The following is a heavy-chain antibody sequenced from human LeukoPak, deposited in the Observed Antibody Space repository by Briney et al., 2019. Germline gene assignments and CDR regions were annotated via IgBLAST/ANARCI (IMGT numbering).Heavy chain of an antibody. D-gene: IGHD6-13*01. J-gene: IGHJ5*02. CDR3: ATMAADWFDP. CDR2: INPDSGGT. V-gene: IGHV1-2*02. CDR1: GYTFTGYY. Sequence: ASVKVSCKASGYTFTGYYIHWVRQAPGQGLEWMGYINPDSGGTNYAQKFQGRVTMTRDTSISTAYMELSGLTSDDTAVYYCATMAADWFDPWGQGTLVAVSS.